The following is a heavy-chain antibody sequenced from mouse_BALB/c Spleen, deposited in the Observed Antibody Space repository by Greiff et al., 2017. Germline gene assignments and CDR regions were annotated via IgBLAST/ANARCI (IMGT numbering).Heavy chain of an antibody. CDR1: GFTFSSYA. Sequence: EVNVVESGGGLVKPGGSLKLSCAASGFTFSSYAMSWVRQTPEKRLEWVASISSGGSTYYPDSVKGRFTISRDNARNILYLQMSSLRSEDTAMYYCATLLRHYFDYWGQGTTLTVSS. D-gene: IGHD1-2*01. CDR2: ISSGGST. V-gene: IGHV5-6-5*01. CDR3: ATLLRHYFDY. J-gene: IGHJ2*01.